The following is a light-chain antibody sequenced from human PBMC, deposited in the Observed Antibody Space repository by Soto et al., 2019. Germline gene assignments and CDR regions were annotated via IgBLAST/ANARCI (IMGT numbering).Light chain of an antibody. CDR2: DAS. CDR1: QSVSTNY. CDR3: QQYGSSPLT. V-gene: IGKV3-20*01. Sequence: EIALTQSPGILSLSPGERASLSCRASQSVSTNYLAWYQQKPGQAPRLLIYDASSRATGIPDRFSGSGSGTDFTLTISRLEPEDFAVYYCQQYGSSPLTFGQGTKVDIK. J-gene: IGKJ1*01.